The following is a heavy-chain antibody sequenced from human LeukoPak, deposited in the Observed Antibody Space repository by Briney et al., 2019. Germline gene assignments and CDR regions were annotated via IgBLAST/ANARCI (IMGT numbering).Heavy chain of an antibody. Sequence: SETLSLTCAVSGYSISSGYYWGWIRQPPGKGLEWIGSIYHSGSTNCNPPLKSRVTISVDTSKNQFSLKLSSVTAADTAVYYCASLISYGPSDYWGQGTLVTVSS. CDR2: IYHSGST. J-gene: IGHJ4*02. D-gene: IGHD5-18*01. CDR1: GYSISSGYY. V-gene: IGHV4-38-2*01. CDR3: ASLISYGPSDY.